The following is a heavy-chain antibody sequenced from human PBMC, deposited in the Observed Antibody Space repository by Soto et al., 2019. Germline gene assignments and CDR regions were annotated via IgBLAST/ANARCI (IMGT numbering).Heavy chain of an antibody. V-gene: IGHV4-34*01. CDR3: ARSPLVGAPFDY. CDR2: TNHSGST. D-gene: IGHD1-26*01. Sequence: SETLSLTCAVYGGSFSGYYWSWIRQPPGKGLEWIGETNHSGSTNYNPSLKSRVTISVDTSKNQFSLKLSSVTAADTAVYYCARSPLVGAPFDYWGQGTLVTVSS. J-gene: IGHJ4*02. CDR1: GGSFSGYY.